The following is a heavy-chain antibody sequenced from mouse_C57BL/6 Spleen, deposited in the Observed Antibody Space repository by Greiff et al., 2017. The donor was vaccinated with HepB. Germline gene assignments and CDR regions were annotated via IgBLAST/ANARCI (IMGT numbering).Heavy chain of an antibody. J-gene: IGHJ1*03. D-gene: IGHD1-1*01. CDR2: IWTGGGT. CDR3: ARLLLRSSYWYFDV. Sequence: VKVEESGPGLVAPSQSLSITCTVSGFSLTSYAISWVRQPPGKGLEWLGVIWTGGGTNYNSALKSRLSISKDNSKSQVFLKMNSLQTDDTARYYCARLLLRSSYWYFDVWGTGTTVTVSS. CDR1: GFSLTSYA. V-gene: IGHV2-9-1*01.